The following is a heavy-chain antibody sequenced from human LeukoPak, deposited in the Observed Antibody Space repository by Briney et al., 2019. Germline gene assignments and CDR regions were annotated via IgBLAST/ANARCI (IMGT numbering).Heavy chain of an antibody. CDR1: GFTFSSYA. Sequence: GGSLRLSCSASGFTFSSYAMHWVRQAPGKGLAWVAVISYDGSNKYYADAAKGRFTISRDNSKNTLYLQMNSLRAEDTAVYYCARDLARYSYGYPPKYGMDVWGQGTTVTVSS. J-gene: IGHJ6*02. D-gene: IGHD5-18*01. CDR2: ISYDGSNK. V-gene: IGHV3-30-3*01. CDR3: ARDLARYSYGYPPKYGMDV.